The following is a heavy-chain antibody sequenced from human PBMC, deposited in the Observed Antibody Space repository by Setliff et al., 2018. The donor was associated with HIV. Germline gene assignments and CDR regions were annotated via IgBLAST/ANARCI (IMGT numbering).Heavy chain of an antibody. D-gene: IGHD3-22*01. V-gene: IGHV4-59*12. Sequence: SETLSLTCAVYGGSFSGYYWNWIRQSPGKGLEWIGYIGYNGDTSYNPSLNSRVTLSVDRSKNQFSLKLSSVSAADTAVYYCGGNGYYSIDYWGQGTLVTVSS. CDR2: IGYNGDT. CDR1: GGSFSGYY. J-gene: IGHJ4*02. CDR3: GGNGYYSIDY.